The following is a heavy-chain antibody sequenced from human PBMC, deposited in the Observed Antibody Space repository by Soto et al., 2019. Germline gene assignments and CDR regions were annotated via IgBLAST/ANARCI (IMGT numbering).Heavy chain of an antibody. Sequence: LVTLPLTCGVEGGSCGGYDWSWIRQQQGKGLEWIGEINHSGSTNYNPSLKSRVTISVDTSKNQFSLKLSSVTAADTAVYYCARGLSPFGVAYYLDYWGQRTLVTVSS. CDR3: ARGLSPFGVAYYLDY. D-gene: IGHD3-3*01. CDR2: INHSGST. J-gene: IGHJ4*02. V-gene: IGHV4-34*01. CDR1: GGSCGGYD.